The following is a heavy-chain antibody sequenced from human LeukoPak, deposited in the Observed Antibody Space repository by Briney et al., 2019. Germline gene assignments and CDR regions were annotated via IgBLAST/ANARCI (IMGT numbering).Heavy chain of an antibody. CDR2: INHSGST. V-gene: IGHV4-34*01. CDR1: GGSFSGYY. D-gene: IGHD6-19*01. CDR3: ARHSGWHWYFDL. Sequence: SETLSLTCAVYGGSFSGYYWSWIRQPPGKGLEWIGEINHSGSTNYNPSLKSRVTISVDTSKNQFSLKLSSVTAADTAVYYCARHSGWHWYFDLWGRGTLVTVSS. J-gene: IGHJ2*01.